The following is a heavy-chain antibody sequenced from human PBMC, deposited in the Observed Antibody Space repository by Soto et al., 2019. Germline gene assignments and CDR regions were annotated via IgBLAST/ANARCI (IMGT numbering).Heavy chain of an antibody. Sequence: PGGSLRLSCAASEFTVSSNHMSWVRQAPGKGPEWISVIFNGETIYYADSVKGRFTVSRDSSETTLFLQMNSLRVDDTALYYCALNLGAIPSIRGPGTLVTVSS. CDR1: EFTVSSNH. J-gene: IGHJ4*02. CDR3: ALNLGAIPSI. V-gene: IGHV3-66*01. CDR2: IFNGETI. D-gene: IGHD6-6*01.